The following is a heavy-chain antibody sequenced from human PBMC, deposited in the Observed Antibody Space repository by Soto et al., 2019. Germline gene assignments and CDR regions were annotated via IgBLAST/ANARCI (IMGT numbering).Heavy chain of an antibody. CDR3: ARDRLSGYYDSSASDAFNI. V-gene: IGHV1-18*01. CDR1: GYTFTSYG. Sequence: ASVKVSCKASGYTFTSYGISWVRQAPGQGLEWMGWISAYNGNTNYAQKLQGRVTMTTDTSTSTAYMELRSLRSDDTAVYYCARDRLSGYYDSSASDAFNIWGQGTKVTVSS. CDR2: ISAYNGNT. J-gene: IGHJ3*02. D-gene: IGHD3-22*01.